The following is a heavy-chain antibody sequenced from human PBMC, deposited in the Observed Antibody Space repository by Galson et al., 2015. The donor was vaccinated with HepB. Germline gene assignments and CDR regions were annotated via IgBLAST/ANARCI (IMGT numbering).Heavy chain of an antibody. D-gene: IGHD1-1*01. J-gene: IGHJ6*02. CDR3: ARTTTETLAYGMDV. V-gene: IGHV4-39*02. CDR2: INYTGNT. CDR1: GDSLSSSNSF. Sequence: SETLSLTCSVSGDSLSSSNSFCVWVRQPPGKGLEWIASINYTGNTYNNPSPKSRVTISVDAAKIHFSLGLSAVTASDTAAYCWARTTTETLAYGMDVWGQGTTVTVSS.